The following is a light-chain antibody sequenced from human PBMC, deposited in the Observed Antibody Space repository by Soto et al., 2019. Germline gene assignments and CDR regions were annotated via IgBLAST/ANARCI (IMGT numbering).Light chain of an antibody. Sequence: EIVLTQSPGTLSLSPGERATLSCRASQSVSSIYLAWYQQKPGQTPRLLIYGASRRATGTPDRFSGSGSGTDFTLTISRLAPDDFAVYSCPHNGRTFGQGTKVEIK. CDR1: QSVSSIY. V-gene: IGKV3-20*01. J-gene: IGKJ1*01. CDR3: PHNGRT. CDR2: GAS.